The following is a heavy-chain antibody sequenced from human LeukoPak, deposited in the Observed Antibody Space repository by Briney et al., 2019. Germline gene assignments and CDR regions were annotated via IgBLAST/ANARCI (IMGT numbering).Heavy chain of an antibody. CDR2: IKQDGSEK. D-gene: IGHD4-23*01. CDR3: ARVQGGDYGGYLDY. V-gene: IGHV3-7*01. J-gene: IGHJ4*02. Sequence: GGSLRLSCAASGFTFSSYWMTWVRQAPGKGLEWVANIKQDGSEKYYVDSVEGRFTISRDNAENSLYLQMNSLRAEDTAVYYCARVQGGDYGGYLDYWGQGTLVTVSS. CDR1: GFTFSSYW.